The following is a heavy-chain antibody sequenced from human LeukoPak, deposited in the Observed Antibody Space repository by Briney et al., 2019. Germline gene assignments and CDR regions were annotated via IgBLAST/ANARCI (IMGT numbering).Heavy chain of an antibody. V-gene: IGHV4-59*08. Sequence: SETLSLTCTVSGGSISSYHWSWIRQPPGKGLEWIGYIHYSGSTNYNPSLKSRVTISVDTSENQFSLKLTSVTAADTAVYYCVRHVAARGYYFDYWGQGTLVTVSS. J-gene: IGHJ4*02. CDR2: IHYSGST. CDR1: GGSISSYH. D-gene: IGHD6-6*01. CDR3: VRHVAARGYYFDY.